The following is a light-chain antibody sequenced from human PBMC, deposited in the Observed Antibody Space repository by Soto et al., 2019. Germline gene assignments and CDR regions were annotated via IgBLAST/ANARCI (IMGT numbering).Light chain of an antibody. Sequence: DIVMTQSPDSLAVSLGERATINCKSSQSVLYSSNNKNYLGWYQQKPGQTPKLLIYWASTRDSGVPDRFSGSGSGTDFTLTISSLQAEDVAVYYCQQYDNLLPMYTFGQGTKLEIK. CDR1: QSVLYSSNNKNY. V-gene: IGKV4-1*01. CDR2: WAS. CDR3: QQYDNLLPMYT. J-gene: IGKJ2*01.